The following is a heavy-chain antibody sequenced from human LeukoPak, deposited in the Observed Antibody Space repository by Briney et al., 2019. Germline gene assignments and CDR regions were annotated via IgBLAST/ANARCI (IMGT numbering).Heavy chain of an antibody. CDR2: AYYRSKWYI. Sequence: SQTLSLTCAISGDSVSSYSAIWNWIRQSPPRGLEWLGRAYYRSKWYIEYAASVKSRITINPDTPKNQFSLQLNSVTPEDTAVYYCARGAFGGIKDGMDVWGQGTTVTVSS. CDR3: ARGAFGGIKDGMDV. J-gene: IGHJ6*02. D-gene: IGHD3-16*01. CDR1: GDSVSSYSAI. V-gene: IGHV6-1*01.